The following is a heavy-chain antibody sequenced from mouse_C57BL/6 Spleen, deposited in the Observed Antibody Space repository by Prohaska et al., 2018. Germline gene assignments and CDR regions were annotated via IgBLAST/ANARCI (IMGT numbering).Heavy chain of an antibody. CDR2: ISDGGSYT. CDR1: GFTFSSYA. V-gene: IGHV5-4*01. J-gene: IGHJ1*03. CDR3: ARENYSNYWYFDV. D-gene: IGHD2-5*01. Sequence: GGGLVKPGGSLKLSCAASGFTFSSYAMSWVRQTPEKRLEWVATISDGGSYTYYPDNVKGRFTISRDNAKNNLYLQMSHLKSEDTAMYYCARENYSNYWYFDVWGTGTTVTVSS.